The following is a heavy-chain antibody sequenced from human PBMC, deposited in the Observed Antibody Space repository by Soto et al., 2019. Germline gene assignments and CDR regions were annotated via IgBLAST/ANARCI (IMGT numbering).Heavy chain of an antibody. CDR2: IYYSGNT. D-gene: IGHD3-3*01. CDR1: GGSISSYY. Sequence: PSETLSLTCTVSGGSISSYYWSWIRQPPGKGLEWIGYIYYSGNTNYNPSLKSRVTISVDTSKNQFSLKLSSVTAADTAVYYCARDRSITPFGVVMPYYYMDVWGKGTTVTVSS. CDR3: ARDRSITPFGVVMPYYYMDV. V-gene: IGHV4-59*01. J-gene: IGHJ6*03.